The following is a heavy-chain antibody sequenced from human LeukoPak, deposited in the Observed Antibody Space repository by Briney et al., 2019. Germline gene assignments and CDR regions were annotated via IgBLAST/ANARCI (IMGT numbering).Heavy chain of an antibody. CDR3: AKGYYDYVWGSYYFDY. D-gene: IGHD3-16*01. V-gene: IGHV3-23*01. Sequence: PGGSLRLSCAASGCTFSSYAMSWVRQAPGKGLEWVPAISGSGGSTYYADSVKGRFTISRDNSRDTLYLQMNSLRAEDTAVYYCAKGYYDYVWGSYYFDYWGQGTLVTVSS. J-gene: IGHJ4*02. CDR1: GCTFSSYA. CDR2: ISGSGGST.